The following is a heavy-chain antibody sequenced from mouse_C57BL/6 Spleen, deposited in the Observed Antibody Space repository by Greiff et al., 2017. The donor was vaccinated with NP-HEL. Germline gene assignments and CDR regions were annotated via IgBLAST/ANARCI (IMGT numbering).Heavy chain of an antibody. CDR3: ARSLNCVRDY. CDR2: INPYNGGT. Sequence: EVQLQQSGPVLVKPGASVKMSCKASGYTFTDYYMNWVKQSHGKSLEWIGVINPYNGGTSYDPKFKGKATLTVDKSSSTAYMQLNSLTSEDTAVYYCARSLNCVRDYWGQGTSVTVSS. D-gene: IGHD4-1*01. V-gene: IGHV1-19*01. J-gene: IGHJ4*01. CDR1: GYTFTDYY.